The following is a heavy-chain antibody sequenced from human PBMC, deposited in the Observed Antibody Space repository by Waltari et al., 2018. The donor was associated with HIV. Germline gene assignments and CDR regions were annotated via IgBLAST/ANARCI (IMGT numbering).Heavy chain of an antibody. V-gene: IGHV1-18*01. CDR2: INAYSHNR. D-gene: IGHD5-12*01. CDR1: GFDFRSYA. CDR3: ARVRGAKWPASYYGMDV. J-gene: IGHJ6*02. Sequence: QAQLIHSGPEAKKPRASVTVSCQPSGFDFRSYAVNWVRRTPGQGFEWLGWINAYSHNRNYTEGRITLTTNTSSNTATLELRSLRPDDTGTYYCARVRGAKWPASYYGMDVWGQGTAVSVSS.